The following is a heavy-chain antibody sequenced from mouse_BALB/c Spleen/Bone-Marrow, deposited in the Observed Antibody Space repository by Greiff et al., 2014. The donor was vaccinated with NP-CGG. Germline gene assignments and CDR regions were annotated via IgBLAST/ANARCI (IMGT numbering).Heavy chain of an antibody. J-gene: IGHJ4*01. Sequence: EVKLVESGPELVKLGASMKISCKASGYSFTGYTMNWVKQSHGKNLEWIGLINPYNGGTSYKQEFKGKATLTVDKSSSTAYMELLSLTSEDSAVYYCARWDYYGYAMDYWGQGTSVTVSS. CDR1: GYSFTGYT. V-gene: IGHV1-18*01. CDR3: ARWDYYGYAMDY. D-gene: IGHD1-1*01. CDR2: INPYNGGT.